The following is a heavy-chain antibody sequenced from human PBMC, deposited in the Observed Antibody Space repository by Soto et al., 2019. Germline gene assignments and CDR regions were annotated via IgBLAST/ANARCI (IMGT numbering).Heavy chain of an antibody. CDR3: ARGLITGSHYSGGWYYFDS. J-gene: IGHJ4*02. CDR1: GGSFSGYI. Sequence: SETLSLTCTVYGGSFSGYIWTWIRQTPGKGLQWIGQINHSGSANYNPSLKSRVTMSVHTSNSQFSLELSSVTAADTAVYYCARGLITGSHYSGGWYYFDSWGQGTLVTVSS. V-gene: IGHV4-34*01. D-gene: IGHD1-26*01. CDR2: INHSGSA.